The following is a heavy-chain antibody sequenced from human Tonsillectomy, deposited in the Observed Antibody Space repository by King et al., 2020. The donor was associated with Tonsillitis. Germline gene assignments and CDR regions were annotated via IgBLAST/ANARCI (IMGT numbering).Heavy chain of an antibody. CDR2: IYWNDDK. J-gene: IGHJ3*02. V-gene: IGHV2-5*01. D-gene: IGHD2-2*01. CDR1: GFSLTTSGVS. Sequence: LTLKESGPTLVKPTQTLTLTCTFSGFSLTTSGVSVGWIRQPPGKALEWLALIYWNDDKRYSPALKSRLTITKDTPKNQVVLTLTNIDPVDTATYYCAIRRVNLVVLPPTAGRAFDIRGEGTTVSV. CDR3: AIRRVNLVVLPPTAGRAFDI.